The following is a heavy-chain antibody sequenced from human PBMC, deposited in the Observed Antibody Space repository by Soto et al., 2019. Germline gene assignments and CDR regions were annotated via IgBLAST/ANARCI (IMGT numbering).Heavy chain of an antibody. Sequence: GGSLRLSCAASGFTFSSYAMSWVRQAPGKGLEWVSAISGSGGSTYYADSVKGRFTISRDNSKNTLYLQMNSLRAEDTAVYYCAKDPSTYYDFWSGPKWFDPWGQGTLVTVSS. CDR2: ISGSGGST. D-gene: IGHD3-3*01. V-gene: IGHV3-23*01. J-gene: IGHJ5*02. CDR1: GFTFSSYA. CDR3: AKDPSTYYDFWSGPKWFDP.